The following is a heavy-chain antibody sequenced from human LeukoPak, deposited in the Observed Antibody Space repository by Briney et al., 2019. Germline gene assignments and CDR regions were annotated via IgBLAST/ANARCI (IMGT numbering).Heavy chain of an antibody. Sequence: SETLSLTCAVYGGSFSGYYWSWIRQPPGKGLEWIGSIYHSGSTYYNPSLKSRVTISVDTSKNQFSLKLSSVTAADTAVYYCARVRYSSGWYFDYWGRGTLVTVSS. V-gene: IGHV4-34*01. J-gene: IGHJ4*02. CDR3: ARVRYSSGWYFDY. CDR1: GGSFSGYY. D-gene: IGHD6-19*01. CDR2: IYHSGST.